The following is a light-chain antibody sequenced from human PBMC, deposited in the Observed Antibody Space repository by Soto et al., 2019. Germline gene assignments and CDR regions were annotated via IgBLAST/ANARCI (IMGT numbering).Light chain of an antibody. V-gene: IGKV1-39*01. Sequence: DIQMTQSPSSLSASVGDRVTITCRASQSISSYLNWYQQKPGKAPKPLIYAASSLQSGVPSRFSGSGSGTDFTLTISSLQPEDFATYYCQQSYSTPPTFGQGTKGEIK. J-gene: IGKJ1*01. CDR1: QSISSY. CDR2: AAS. CDR3: QQSYSTPPT.